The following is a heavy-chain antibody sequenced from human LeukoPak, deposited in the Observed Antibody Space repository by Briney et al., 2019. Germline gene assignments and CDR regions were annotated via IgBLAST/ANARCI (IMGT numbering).Heavy chain of an antibody. D-gene: IGHD3-10*01. J-gene: IGHJ4*02. Sequence: PGGSLRLSCAASGFTFSSYWMSWVRQAPGKGLEWVANIKQDGSEKYYVDSVKGRFTISRDNAKNSLYLQMNSLRAEDTAVYYCARDLWFGEPSGDYWGQGTLVTVSS. CDR2: IKQDGSEK. CDR3: ARDLWFGEPSGDY. CDR1: GFTFSSYW. V-gene: IGHV3-7*01.